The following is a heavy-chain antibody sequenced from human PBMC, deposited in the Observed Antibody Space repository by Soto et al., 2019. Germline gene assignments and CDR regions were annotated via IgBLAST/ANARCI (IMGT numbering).Heavy chain of an antibody. CDR3: ARGGVSTRTFDY. Sequence: GESVKISCXGSGYNFAGYWIAWVRQMPGKGLELMGIIYPSDSDTRYRSSFQGQVTISADKSISSAYLQWSSLRASDTAMYYCARGGVSTRTFDYWGQGTPVTVSS. V-gene: IGHV5-51*01. CDR1: GYNFAGYW. J-gene: IGHJ4*02. CDR2: IYPSDSDT. D-gene: IGHD3-3*01.